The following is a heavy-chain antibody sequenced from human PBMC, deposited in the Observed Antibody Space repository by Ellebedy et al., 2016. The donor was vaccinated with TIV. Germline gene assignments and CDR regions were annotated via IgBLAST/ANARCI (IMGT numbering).Heavy chain of an antibody. V-gene: IGHV3-23*01. CDR2: ISGSGGGT. D-gene: IGHD5-12*01. Sequence: GESLKISCAASGFSFDTYAMNWVRQAPGKGLEWVSLISGSGGGTYYADAAKGRFTISRDNSKNTLYLQMNSLRAEDTAVYYCAKQGYEDYWGQGTLVTVSS. CDR3: AKQGYEDY. J-gene: IGHJ4*02. CDR1: GFSFDTYA.